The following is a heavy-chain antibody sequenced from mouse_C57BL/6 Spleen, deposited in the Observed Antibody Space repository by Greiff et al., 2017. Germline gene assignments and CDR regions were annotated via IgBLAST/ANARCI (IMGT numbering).Heavy chain of an antibody. CDR2: IDPSDSYT. CDR1: GYTFTSYW. V-gene: IGHV1-69*01. Sequence: QVQLQQPGAELVMPGASVKLSCKASGYTFTSYWMHWVKQRPGQGLEWIGEIDPSDSYTNYNQKFKGKSTLTVDKSSSTAYMQLSSLTSEDSAVYDCARGKAAQVTWFAYWGQGTLVTVSA. CDR3: ARGKAAQVTWFAY. D-gene: IGHD3-2*02. J-gene: IGHJ3*01.